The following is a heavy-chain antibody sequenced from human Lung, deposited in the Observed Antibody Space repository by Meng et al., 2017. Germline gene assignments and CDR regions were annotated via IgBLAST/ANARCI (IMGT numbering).Heavy chain of an antibody. CDR2: IGYSGTI. J-gene: IGHJ4*02. CDR3: ARRVHDGSGHHYFDY. CDR1: GGSTTSTSYY. Sequence: QLQLQESGPGLVKPSETLSLTSTFSGGSTTSTSYYWDWLRQSPAKGLEWIGTIGYSGTIVYNPSLSSRVTMTLDTSKNQFSLKLSSVTAPDTAVYYCARRVHDGSGHHYFDYWGQGTLVTVSS. D-gene: IGHD3-22*01. V-gene: IGHV4-39*01.